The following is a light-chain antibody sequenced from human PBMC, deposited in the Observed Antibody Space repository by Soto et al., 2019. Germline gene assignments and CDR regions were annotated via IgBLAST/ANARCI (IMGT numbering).Light chain of an antibody. CDR3: QHYNNWPPIT. CDR1: QSVSNN. V-gene: IGKV3-15*01. J-gene: IGKJ5*01. Sequence: EIVMTQSPATLSVSPGERATLSCRASQSVSNNLAWYPQKPGQAPRLLVYGASTKATGIPARFSGSGSGPESTLTICGLQSEAFAVYYCQHYNNWPPITFGQGTRLVIK. CDR2: GAS.